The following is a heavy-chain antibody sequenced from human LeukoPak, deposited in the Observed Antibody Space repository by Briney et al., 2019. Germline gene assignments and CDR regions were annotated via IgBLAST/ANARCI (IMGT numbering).Heavy chain of an antibody. CDR2: ISGSGGST. D-gene: IGHD5-12*01. V-gene: IGHV3-23*01. Sequence: GGSLRLSCAASGFTFSSYAMSWVRQAPGKGLEWVSAISGSGGSTYYADSVKGRFTISRDNSKNTLYLQMNSLRAEDTAVYYCAKDPRYSGYDFSAITDYWGQGTLATVSS. J-gene: IGHJ4*02. CDR3: AKDPRYSGYDFSAITDY. CDR1: GFTFSSYA.